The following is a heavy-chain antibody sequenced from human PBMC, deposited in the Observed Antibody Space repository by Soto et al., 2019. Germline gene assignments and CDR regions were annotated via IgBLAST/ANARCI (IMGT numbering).Heavy chain of an antibody. CDR3: AKDSPVTMVRGAIIPPGY. Sequence: PGGSLRLSCAASGFTFSNYAMSWVRQAPGKGLEWVSDISGSGDSTYFADSVKGRFTISRDNSKNTLYLQMNSLRAEDTAVYYFAKDSPVTMVRGAIIPPGYWGQGTLVTVSS. J-gene: IGHJ4*02. V-gene: IGHV3-23*01. D-gene: IGHD3-10*01. CDR2: ISGSGDST. CDR1: GFTFSNYA.